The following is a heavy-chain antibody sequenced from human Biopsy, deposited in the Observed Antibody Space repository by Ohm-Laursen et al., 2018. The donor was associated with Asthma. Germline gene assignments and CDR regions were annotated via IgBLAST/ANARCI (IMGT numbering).Heavy chain of an antibody. Sequence: LRLSCTAFGFSFSNFAIHWVRQAPGKGLEWVGGISKDASTQDYADSVKGRFTMARDNSKNTLDLQMNSLREEDTAVYYCVRDGTDNAFDIWGQGTVVSVSS. J-gene: IGHJ3*02. CDR3: VRDGTDNAFDI. CDR1: GFSFSNFA. D-gene: IGHD1-1*01. V-gene: IGHV3-30*06. CDR2: ISKDASTQ.